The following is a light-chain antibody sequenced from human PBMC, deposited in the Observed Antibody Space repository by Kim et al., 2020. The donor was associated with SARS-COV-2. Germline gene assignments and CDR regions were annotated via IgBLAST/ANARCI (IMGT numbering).Light chain of an antibody. V-gene: IGKV1-5*03. CDR2: KAS. CDR3: QQYNNHPLT. Sequence: DIQMTQSPSTLSASVGDRVTITCRASQSLNRELAWYQQKPGKAPKLLIYKASTLESGVPSRFSGTESGTEFTLTISSLQPDDFATYYCQQYNNHPLTFGQGTKLEI. J-gene: IGKJ2*01. CDR1: QSLNRE.